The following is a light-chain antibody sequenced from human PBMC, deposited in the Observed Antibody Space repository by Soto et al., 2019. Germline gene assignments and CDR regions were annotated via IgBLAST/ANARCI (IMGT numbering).Light chain of an antibody. CDR3: QHSYSTPLT. Sequence: DIQMTQSPSSLSASVGDRVTITCPASQSISSYLNWYQQKPGKAPKLLIYAASSLQSGVPSRFSGSGSGTNFTLTISSLQPEDFATYYCQHSYSTPLTFGQGTKVDIK. CDR2: AAS. V-gene: IGKV1-39*01. CDR1: QSISSY. J-gene: IGKJ1*01.